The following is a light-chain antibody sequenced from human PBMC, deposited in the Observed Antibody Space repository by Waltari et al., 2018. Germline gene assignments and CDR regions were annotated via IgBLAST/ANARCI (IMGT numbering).Light chain of an antibody. J-gene: IGLJ1*01. CDR3: CSYAGSGTYV. Sequence: QSALTQPASVSGTPGQSITISCTGTNSDVGNYNLVSWYQHPPGEAPKLMICEVIKRPSGVSTRFSGSKSGNPASLTISGLQAEDEADYYCCSYAGSGTYVFGTGTKVTVL. CDR1: NSDVGNYNL. V-gene: IGLV2-23*02. CDR2: EVI.